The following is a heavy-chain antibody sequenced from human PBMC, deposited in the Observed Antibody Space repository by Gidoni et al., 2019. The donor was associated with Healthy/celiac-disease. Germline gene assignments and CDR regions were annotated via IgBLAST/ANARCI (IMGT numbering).Heavy chain of an antibody. Sequence: EVQLVESGGGLIQPGGSLRLSCAASGFTVSSNYMSWVRQAPGKGLEWGSVIYSGGSTYYADSVKGRFTISRDNSKNTLYLQMNSLRAEDTAVYYCARVSPKTGYSAFDYWGQGTLVTVSS. CDR3: ARVSPKTGYSAFDY. J-gene: IGHJ4*02. D-gene: IGHD6-13*01. V-gene: IGHV3-53*01. CDR2: IYSGGST. CDR1: GFTVSSNY.